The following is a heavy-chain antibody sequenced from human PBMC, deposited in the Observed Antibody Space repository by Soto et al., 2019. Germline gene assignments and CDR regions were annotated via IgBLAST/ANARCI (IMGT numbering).Heavy chain of an antibody. Sequence: GGSLRLSCAASGFTFSSYWMHWVRQAPGKGLVWVSRINSDGSSTSYADSVKGRFTISRDNAKNTLYLQMNSLRAEDTALYYCARDMIGDILPTYYKVYHYAMDVWGQGTTVPVSS. V-gene: IGHV3-74*01. J-gene: IGHJ6*02. CDR2: INSDGSST. D-gene: IGHD3-9*01. CDR3: ARDMIGDILPTYYKVYHYAMDV. CDR1: GFTFSSYW.